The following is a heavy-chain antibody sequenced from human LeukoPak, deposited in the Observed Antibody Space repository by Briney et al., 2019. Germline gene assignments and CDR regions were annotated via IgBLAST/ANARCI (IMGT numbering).Heavy chain of an antibody. J-gene: IGHJ4*02. Sequence: SEALSLTCTVSSGSINSYYWGWVRQPAGRGLEWIGRIYTTGKTDYNPSLKSRLTMSVDTSKRQFSLNLRSVTAADTAIYYCARHGYTASHYFLDFWSQGTLVTVSS. CDR2: IYTTGKT. V-gene: IGHV4-4*07. CDR3: ARHGYTASHYFLDF. D-gene: IGHD3-16*01. CDR1: SGSINSYY.